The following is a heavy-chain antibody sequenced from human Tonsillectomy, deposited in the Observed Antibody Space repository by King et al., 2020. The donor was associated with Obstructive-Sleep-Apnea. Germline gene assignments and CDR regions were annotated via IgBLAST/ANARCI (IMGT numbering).Heavy chain of an antibody. D-gene: IGHD6-19*01. CDR2: LYTGGRT. CDR1: GFTVSTKY. V-gene: IGHV3-66*01. Sequence: QLVQSGGGLVQPGGSLRLSCAASGFTVSTKYMSWVRQAPGKGLEWVSVLYTGGRTYYAHPGKGRFTISRDNSNKPLYLQMNSLRAEDTAVYYCAGYTSGWYSPFDSWGPGTLVSVSS. CDR3: AGYTSGWYSPFDS. J-gene: IGHJ4*02.